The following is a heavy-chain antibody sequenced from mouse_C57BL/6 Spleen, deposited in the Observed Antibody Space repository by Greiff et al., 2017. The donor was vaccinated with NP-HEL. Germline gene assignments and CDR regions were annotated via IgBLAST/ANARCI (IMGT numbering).Heavy chain of an antibody. CDR3: ARQGDYKGFYYAMDY. J-gene: IGHJ4*01. Sequence: QVQLQQSGPGLVAPSQSLSIPCTVSGFSLTSYGVHWVRQPPGKGLEWLVVIWSDGSTTYNSALKSRLSISKDNSKSQVFLKMNSLQTDDTAMYYCARQGDYKGFYYAMDYWGQGTSVTVSS. CDR1: GFSLTSYG. CDR2: IWSDGST. D-gene: IGHD2-12*01. V-gene: IGHV2-6-1*01.